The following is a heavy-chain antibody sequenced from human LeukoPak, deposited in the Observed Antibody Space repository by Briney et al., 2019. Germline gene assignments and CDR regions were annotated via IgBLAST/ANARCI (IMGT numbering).Heavy chain of an antibody. CDR1: GFTCTTYG. Sequence: PGGSLRLSFAASGFTCTTYGMAWVRQAPGKGLEWVANIKGDESARHQADSVKGRFTISRDNTQNSVYLQMSSLRGEDTAVYYCARDVGRSLDYWGQGTLVTVSS. CDR2: IKGDESAR. V-gene: IGHV3-7*01. D-gene: IGHD1-14*01. J-gene: IGHJ4*02. CDR3: ARDVGRSLDY.